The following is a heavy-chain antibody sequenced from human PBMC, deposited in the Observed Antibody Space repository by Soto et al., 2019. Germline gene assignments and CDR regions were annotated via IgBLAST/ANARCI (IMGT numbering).Heavy chain of an antibody. CDR1: GFTFSSYA. CDR2: ISGSGGST. V-gene: IGHV3-23*01. J-gene: IGHJ4*02. CDR3: AKPPRGYGSGSYPFGY. D-gene: IGHD3-10*01. Sequence: PGGSLRLSCAASGFTFSSYAMSWVRQAPGKGLEWVSAISGSGGSTYYADSVKGRFTISRDNSKNTLYLQMNSLRAEDTAVYYCAKPPRGYGSGSYPFGYWGQGTLVTVSS.